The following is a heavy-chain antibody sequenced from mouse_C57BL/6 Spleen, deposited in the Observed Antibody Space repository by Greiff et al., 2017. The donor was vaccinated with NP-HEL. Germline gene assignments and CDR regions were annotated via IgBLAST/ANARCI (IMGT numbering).Heavy chain of an antibody. CDR1: GYAFSSYW. D-gene: IGHD1-1*01. Sequence: VQLQQSGAELVKPGASVKISCKASGYAFSSYWMNWVKQRPGKGLEWIGQIYPGDGDTNYNGKFKGKATLTADKSSSTAYMQLSSLTSEDSAVYFCARGITTVGYAMDYWGQGTSVTVSS. CDR3: ARGITTVGYAMDY. CDR2: IYPGDGDT. J-gene: IGHJ4*01. V-gene: IGHV1-80*01.